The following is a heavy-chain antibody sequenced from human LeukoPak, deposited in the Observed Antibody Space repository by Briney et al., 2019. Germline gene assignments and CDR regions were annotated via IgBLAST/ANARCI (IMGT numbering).Heavy chain of an antibody. V-gene: IGHV3-43*01. Sequence: PGGSLRLSCVASGFLFDDHTMHWVRQAPGRGLEWVSLINWDGGSTYYAGSVKGRFTISRDNSENSLYLQMNSLRTEDTALYYCSTGDVDSPLNFCHWGRGTLVTVSS. CDR1: GFLFDDHT. CDR3: STGDVDSPLNFCH. CDR2: INWDGGST. J-gene: IGHJ4*02. D-gene: IGHD5-12*01.